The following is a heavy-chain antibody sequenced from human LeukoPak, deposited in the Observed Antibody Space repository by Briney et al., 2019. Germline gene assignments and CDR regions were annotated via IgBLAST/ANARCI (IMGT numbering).Heavy chain of an antibody. CDR1: GFTFSSYA. Sequence: PGGSLRLSRAASGFTFSSYAMSWVRQPPGKGLEGIGSIYYSGSTYYNPSLRSRLTMSVDTSKNQFSLRLTSVTAADTAVYYCARLGDAYNLLLDYWGQGTLVTVSS. CDR3: ARLGDAYNLLLDY. CDR2: IYYSGST. D-gene: IGHD5-24*01. V-gene: IGHV4-39*01. J-gene: IGHJ4*02.